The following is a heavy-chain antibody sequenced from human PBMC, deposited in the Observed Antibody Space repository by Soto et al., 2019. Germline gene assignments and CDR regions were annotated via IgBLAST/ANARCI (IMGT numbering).Heavy chain of an antibody. CDR3: AVNYDSRGYEDLDY. Sequence: HLVQSGPEMKKPGASVKVSCEASGYTFSDRGITWVRQAPGQGLEWRGWVSTYSDVTNYAQKFQGRVTMTADTSTNTAYIELRSLKSDDTAGYFCAVNYDSRGYEDLDYWGQGSLVSVSS. CDR1: GYTFSDRG. CDR2: VSTYSDVT. V-gene: IGHV1-18*01. J-gene: IGHJ4*02. D-gene: IGHD3-22*01.